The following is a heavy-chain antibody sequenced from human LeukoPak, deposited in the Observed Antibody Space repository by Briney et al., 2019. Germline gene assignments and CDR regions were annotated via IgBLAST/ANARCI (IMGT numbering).Heavy chain of an antibody. J-gene: IGHJ3*02. D-gene: IGHD5-18*01. Sequence: PGGSLRLSCAASGFTFSSYGMHWVRQAPGKGLEWVAFIRYDGSNKYYADSVKGRFTISRDNSKNTLYLQMNSLRAEDTAVYYCAKLRQLKPSKDAFDIWGQGTMVTVSS. V-gene: IGHV3-30*02. CDR3: AKLRQLKPSKDAFDI. CDR1: GFTFSSYG. CDR2: IRYDGSNK.